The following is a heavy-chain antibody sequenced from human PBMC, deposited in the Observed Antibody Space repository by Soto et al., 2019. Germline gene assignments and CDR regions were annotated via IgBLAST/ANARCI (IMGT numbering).Heavy chain of an antibody. CDR1: GYSFTSYW. D-gene: IGHD6-13*01. V-gene: IGHV5-51*03. CDR2: IYPGDSDT. J-gene: IGHJ6*02. CDR3: ARPRSSSRNYYGMDV. Sequence: VQLVQSGAEVKKPGESLKISCKGSGYSFTSYWIGWVRQMPGKGLEWMGIIYPGDSDTRYSPSFQGQVTISADKSISTAYLQWSSLKASDTAMYYCARPRSSSRNYYGMDVWGQGTTVTVSS.